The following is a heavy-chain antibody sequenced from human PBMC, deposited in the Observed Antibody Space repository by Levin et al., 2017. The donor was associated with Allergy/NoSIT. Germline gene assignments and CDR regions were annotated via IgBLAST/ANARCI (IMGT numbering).Heavy chain of an antibody. Sequence: GESLKISCAASGFTFSSYGMSWVRQAPGKGLEWVSVISGSGGSTYHADSVKGRFTISRDNSKNTLYLQMNSLRVEDTAVYYCAKVLWTYSIYYFDYWGQGTLVTVSS. CDR1: GFTFSSYG. CDR2: ISGSGGST. D-gene: IGHD2/OR15-2a*01. CDR3: AKVLWTYSIYYFDY. J-gene: IGHJ4*02. V-gene: IGHV3-23*01.